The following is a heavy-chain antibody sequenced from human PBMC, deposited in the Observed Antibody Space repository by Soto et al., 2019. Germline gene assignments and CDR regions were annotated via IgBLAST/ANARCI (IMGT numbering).Heavy chain of an antibody. D-gene: IGHD3-22*01. CDR2: IYYSGST. V-gene: IGHV4-59*08. CDR1: GGSISSYY. J-gene: IGHJ5*02. CDR3: ARMINWFDP. Sequence: SETLSLTCTVSGGSISSYYWSWIRQPPGKGLEWIGYIYYSGSTNYNPSLKSRVTISVDTSKNQFSLKLSSVTAADTAVYYCARMINWFDPWGQGTLVTVSS.